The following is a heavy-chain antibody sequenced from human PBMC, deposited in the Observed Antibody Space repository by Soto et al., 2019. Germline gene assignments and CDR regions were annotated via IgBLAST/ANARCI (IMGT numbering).Heavy chain of an antibody. V-gene: IGHV4-4*02. CDR1: GGSISSSNW. CDR3: ARVPVAGPYYFDY. Sequence: SETLSLTCAVSGGSISSSNWWSWVRQPPGKGLEWIGEIYHSGSTNYNPSLKSRVTISVDTSKNQFSLKLSSVTAADTAVYYCARVPVAGPYYFDYWGQGTLVTVS. J-gene: IGHJ4*02. CDR2: IYHSGST. D-gene: IGHD6-19*01.